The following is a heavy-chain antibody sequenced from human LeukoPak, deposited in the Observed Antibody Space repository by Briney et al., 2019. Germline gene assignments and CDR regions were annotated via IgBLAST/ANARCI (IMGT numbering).Heavy chain of an antibody. CDR1: GFSFSSYG. J-gene: IGHJ3*02. CDR3: ARAEAGGAFDI. D-gene: IGHD1-26*01. Sequence: PGGSLRLSCAASGFSFSSYGVHWVRQAPGKGLEWVAVVWYDGSNQYYADSVKGRFTISRDNSKNTLYLQMNSLRAEDTAVYYCARAEAGGAFDIWGQGTMVTVSS. CDR2: VWYDGSNQ. V-gene: IGHV3-33*01.